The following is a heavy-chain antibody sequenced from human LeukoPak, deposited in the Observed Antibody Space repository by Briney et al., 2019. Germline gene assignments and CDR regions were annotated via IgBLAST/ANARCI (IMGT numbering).Heavy chain of an antibody. D-gene: IGHD3-22*01. Sequence: ASVKVSCKASGYTFTSYDINWVRQATGQGLEWLGLINPTGGSTTYAQNFQGRVTMTRDTSTTTVYMEVSSLRSEDTAVYYCARAGYDSSGYYSYWGQGTLVTVSS. CDR1: GYTFTSYD. CDR2: INPTGGST. J-gene: IGHJ4*02. CDR3: ARAGYDSSGYYSY. V-gene: IGHV1-46*01.